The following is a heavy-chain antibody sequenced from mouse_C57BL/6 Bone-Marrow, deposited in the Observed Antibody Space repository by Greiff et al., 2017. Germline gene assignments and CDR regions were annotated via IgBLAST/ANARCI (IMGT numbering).Heavy chain of an antibody. CDR2: IDPENGDP. CDR3: TTFLYYFDY. CDR1: GFNIKDDY. V-gene: IGHV14-4*01. Sequence: VHVKQSGAELVRPGASVKLSCTASGFNIKDDYMHWVKQRPEQGLEWIGWIDPENGDPEYASKFQGKATITANTSSNTAYLQLSSLTSEDTAVYYCTTFLYYFDYWGQGTTLTGSS. J-gene: IGHJ2*01. D-gene: IGHD6-2*01.